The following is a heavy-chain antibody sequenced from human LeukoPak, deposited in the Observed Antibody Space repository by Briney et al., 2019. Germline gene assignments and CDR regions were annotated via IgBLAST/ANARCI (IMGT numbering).Heavy chain of an antibody. CDR1: GFTISYNY. CDR3: ARDIPVDSRSSVPKPVRDS. J-gene: IGHJ5*02. CDR2: IYSNTSA. V-gene: IGHV3-53*04. D-gene: IGHD6-6*01. Sequence: GGSLRLSCEASGFTISYNYMSWVRQAPGKGLQWVSVIYSNTSAYYADSVKGRFTISRHNSKDSLYLPMTSLRAEDTAVYYCARDIPVDSRSSVPKPVRDSWGQGTLVTVSS.